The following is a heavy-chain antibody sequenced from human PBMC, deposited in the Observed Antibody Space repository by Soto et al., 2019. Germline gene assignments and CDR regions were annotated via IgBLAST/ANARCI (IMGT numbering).Heavy chain of an antibody. CDR1: GFTFSSYA. Sequence: EVQLLESGRGLVQPGGSLRLSCAASGFTFSSYAMSWVRQAPGKGLEWVSSISNSGGSTYYADSVKGRFTISRDNSKKTLYLQMNSLRPEDTALYYCAKDFGGALFGLGDSWGQGTLVTVSS. CDR2: ISNSGGST. V-gene: IGHV3-23*01. D-gene: IGHD3-10*02. J-gene: IGHJ4*02. CDR3: AKDFGGALFGLGDS.